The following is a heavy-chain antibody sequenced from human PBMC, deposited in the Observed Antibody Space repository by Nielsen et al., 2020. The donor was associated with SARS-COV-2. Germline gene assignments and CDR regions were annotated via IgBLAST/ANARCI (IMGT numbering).Heavy chain of an antibody. V-gene: IGHV4-39*07. CDR3: ARVGGLGELMEAYYGMDV. D-gene: IGHD3-16*01. CDR2: IYYSGST. Sequence: SETLSLTCTVSGGSISSSSYYWGWIRQPPGKGLEWIGSIYYSGSTYYNPSLKSRVTISVDKSKNQFSLKLSSVTAADTAVYYCARVGGLGELMEAYYGMDVWGQGTTVTVSS. J-gene: IGHJ6*02. CDR1: GGSISSSSYY.